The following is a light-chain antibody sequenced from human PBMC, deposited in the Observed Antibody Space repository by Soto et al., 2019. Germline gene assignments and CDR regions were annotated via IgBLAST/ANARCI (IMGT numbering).Light chain of an antibody. CDR3: QQYNSYPSS. CDR2: DAS. Sequence: DIQMTQSPSTLSASVGDIVTITCRASQSISSWLAWYQQKPGKAPKLLIYDASSLESGVPSRFSGSGSGTEFTLTISSLQPDDFATYYCQQYNSYPSSFGQGTKLEIK. J-gene: IGKJ2*01. V-gene: IGKV1-5*01. CDR1: QSISSW.